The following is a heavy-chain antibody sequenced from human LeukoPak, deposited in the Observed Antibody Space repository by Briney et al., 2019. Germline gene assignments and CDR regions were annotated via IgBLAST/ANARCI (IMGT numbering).Heavy chain of an antibody. Sequence: SVKASCKASGGTFRSYAISRVRQAPGQGLEWMGGIILIFGTANYAQKFQGRVTITADESASTAYMELSSLRSEDTAVYYCARDQGYRYGYGDFDYWGQGTLVTASS. V-gene: IGHV1-69*13. D-gene: IGHD5-18*01. CDR3: ARDQGYRYGYGDFDY. CDR1: GGTFRSYA. J-gene: IGHJ4*02. CDR2: IILIFGTA.